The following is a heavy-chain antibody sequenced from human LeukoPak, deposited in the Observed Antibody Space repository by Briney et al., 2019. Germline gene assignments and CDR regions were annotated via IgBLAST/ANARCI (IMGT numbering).Heavy chain of an antibody. J-gene: IGHJ4*02. V-gene: IGHV7-4-1*02. CDR3: ARPLPEWEWGLPVALDY. CDR2: INTNTGNP. Sequence: ASVKVSCKASGYTFTSYAMNWVRQAPGQGLEWMGWINTNTGNPMYAQGFTGRFVFSLDTSISTAYLQISSLKAEDTAVYYCARPLPEWEWGLPVALDYWGQGTLVTVSS. D-gene: IGHD1-26*01. CDR1: GYTFTSYA.